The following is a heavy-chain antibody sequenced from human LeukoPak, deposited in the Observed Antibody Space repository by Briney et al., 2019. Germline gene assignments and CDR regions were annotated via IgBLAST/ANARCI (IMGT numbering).Heavy chain of an antibody. Sequence: SETLSLTCTVSGYSISSGYYWGWIRQPSGKGLEWIGSIYHSGSTYYNPSLKSRVTISVDTSKNQFSLKLSSVTAADTAVYYCATEDSSSSEGKFDYWGQGTLVTVSS. CDR3: ATEDSSSSEGKFDY. J-gene: IGHJ4*02. D-gene: IGHD6-6*01. CDR2: IYHSGST. V-gene: IGHV4-38-2*02. CDR1: GYSISSGYY.